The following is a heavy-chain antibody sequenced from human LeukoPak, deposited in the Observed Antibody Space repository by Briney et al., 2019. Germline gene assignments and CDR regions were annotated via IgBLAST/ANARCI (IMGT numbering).Heavy chain of an antibody. J-gene: IGHJ4*02. CDR1: GFTFSSYA. V-gene: IGHV3-30-3*01. D-gene: IGHD1-1*01. CDR3: ARPPGWNDY. Sequence: PGGSLRLSCAASGFTFSSYAMHWVRQAPGKGLEWVAVISYDGSNKYYADSVKGRFTISRDNSKNTLYLQMNSLRAEDTAVYYCARPPGWNDYWGQGTLVTVSS. CDR2: ISYDGSNK.